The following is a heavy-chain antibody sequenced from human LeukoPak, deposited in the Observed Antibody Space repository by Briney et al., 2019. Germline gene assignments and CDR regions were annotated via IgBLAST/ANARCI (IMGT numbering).Heavy chain of an antibody. D-gene: IGHD3-10*01. Sequence: GASVKVSCKASGYTFTNYAIHWVRQAPGHRPEWMGWTNAANSNTKYSEQFQGRVTITRDTSASTAYMEMSSLKSEDTAVYYCARAHQPLWFGDLRVYAMDVWGKGTTVTVSS. CDR1: GYTFTNYA. J-gene: IGHJ6*04. V-gene: IGHV1-3*01. CDR2: TNAANSNT. CDR3: ARAHQPLWFGDLRVYAMDV.